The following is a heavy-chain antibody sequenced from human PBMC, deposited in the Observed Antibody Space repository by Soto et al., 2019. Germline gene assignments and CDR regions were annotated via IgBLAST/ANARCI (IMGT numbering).Heavy chain of an antibody. CDR3: VKLLLTRYPMGPADY. J-gene: IGHJ4*02. CDR2: ISSNGGST. V-gene: IGHV3-64D*06. CDR1: GFTFSIYA. D-gene: IGHD1-26*01. Sequence: GALRLSCSASGFTFSIYAMHWGRQAPGKGLEYVSAISSNGGSTYYADSVKGRFTISRDNSKNTLYLQMSSLRAADTAVYYCVKLLLTRYPMGPADYWGQGTLVTVSS.